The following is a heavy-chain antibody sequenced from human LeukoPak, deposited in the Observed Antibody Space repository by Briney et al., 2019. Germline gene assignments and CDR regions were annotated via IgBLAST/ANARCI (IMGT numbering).Heavy chain of an antibody. CDR1: GFTFSGSA. V-gene: IGHV3-73*01. D-gene: IGHD4-23*01. CDR3: TRLSGGNSDSYYYGLDV. Sequence: GGSLKLPCAASGFTFSGSAIHWVRQASGKGLEWVARIKTKAESYATAYVASVKGRFTISRDDSKNTAYLQMDSLKTEDTAMCYCTRLSGGNSDSYYYGLDVWGQGTTVTVSS. CDR2: IKTKAESYAT. J-gene: IGHJ6*02.